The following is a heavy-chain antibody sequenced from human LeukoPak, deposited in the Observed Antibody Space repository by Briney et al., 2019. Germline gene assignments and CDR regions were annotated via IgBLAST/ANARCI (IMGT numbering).Heavy chain of an antibody. CDR1: GFTFSAYG. CDR3: AKDFSRGYDFWGLFDY. D-gene: IGHD3-3*01. J-gene: IGHJ4*02. CDR2: ISYDGSNK. Sequence: PGGSLRLSCAVSGFTFSAYGMHWVRQAPGKGLEWVAVISYDGSNKYYADSVKGRFTISRDNSKNTLYLQMNSLRAEDTAVYYCAKDFSRGYDFWGLFDYWGQGTLVTVSS. V-gene: IGHV3-30*18.